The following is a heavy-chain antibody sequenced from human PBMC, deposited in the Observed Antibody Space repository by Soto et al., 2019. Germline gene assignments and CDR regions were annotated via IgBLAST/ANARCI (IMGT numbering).Heavy chain of an antibody. J-gene: IGHJ6*02. V-gene: IGHV5-51*01. CDR3: ARTYYDFWSGPRVYYYYGMDV. CDR1: GYSFTSYW. Sequence: GESLKISCKGSGYSFTSYWIGWVRQMPGKGLEWMGIIYPGDSDTRYSPSFQGQVTISADKSISTAYLQWSSLKASDTAMYYCARTYYDFWSGPRVYYYYGMDVWGQGTTVTVSS. D-gene: IGHD3-3*01. CDR2: IYPGDSDT.